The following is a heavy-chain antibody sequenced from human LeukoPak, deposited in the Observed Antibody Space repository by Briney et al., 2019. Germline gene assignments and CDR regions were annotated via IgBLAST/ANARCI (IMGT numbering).Heavy chain of an antibody. V-gene: IGHV1-69*05. CDR2: IIPIFGTA. D-gene: IGHD1-26*01. CDR3: ARDQMWESNWFDP. J-gene: IGHJ5*02. Sequence: SVKVSCKASGGTFSSYAISWVRQAPGQGLEWMGRIIPIFGTANYAQKFQGRVTITTDESTSTAYMELSSLRSEDTAVYYCARDQMWESNWFDPWGQGTXVTVS. CDR1: GGTFSSYA.